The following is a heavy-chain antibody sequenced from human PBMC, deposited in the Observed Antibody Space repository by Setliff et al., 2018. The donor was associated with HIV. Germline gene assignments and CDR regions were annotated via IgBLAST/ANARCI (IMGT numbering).Heavy chain of an antibody. V-gene: IGHV1-69*13. D-gene: IGHD3-3*01. J-gene: IGHJ5*02. CDR1: GYTFTTYS. CDR2: IIPIFATA. Sequence: GASVKVSCKASGYTFTTYSMNWVRQAPGQGLEWMGGIIPIFATANYAQKFQGRVTITADESTYTAYMELSRLRSDDTAVYYCARGERGFLDFNWFDPWGQGTLVTVSS. CDR3: ARGERGFLDFNWFDP.